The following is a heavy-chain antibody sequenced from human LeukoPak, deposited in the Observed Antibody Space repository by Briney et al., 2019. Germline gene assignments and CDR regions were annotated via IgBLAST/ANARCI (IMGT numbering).Heavy chain of an antibody. CDR2: INPSGGST. D-gene: IGHD2-2*01. V-gene: IGHV1-46*01. Sequence: GASVKVSCKASGYTFTSYYMHWVRQAPGQGLEWMGIINPSGGSTSYAQKFQGRVTMTRDTSTSTIYMELSSLRSEDTAVYYCARLSAAVVVPAAPHFWFDPWGQGTLVTVSS. J-gene: IGHJ5*02. CDR3: ARLSAAVVVPAAPHFWFDP. CDR1: GYTFTSYY.